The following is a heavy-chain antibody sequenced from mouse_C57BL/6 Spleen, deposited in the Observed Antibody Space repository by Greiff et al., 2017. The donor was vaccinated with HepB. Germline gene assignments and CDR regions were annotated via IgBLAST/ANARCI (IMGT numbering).Heavy chain of an antibody. CDR3: ATLMTTVVGFDY. V-gene: IGHV1-59*01. Sequence: VQLQQPGAELVRPGTSVKLSCKASGYTFTSYWMHWVKQRPGQGLEWIGVIDPSDSYTNYNQKFKGKATLTVDTSSSTAYMQLSSLTSEDSAVYYCATLMTTVVGFDYWGQGTTLTVSS. CDR2: IDPSDSYT. CDR1: GYTFTSYW. J-gene: IGHJ2*01. D-gene: IGHD1-1*01.